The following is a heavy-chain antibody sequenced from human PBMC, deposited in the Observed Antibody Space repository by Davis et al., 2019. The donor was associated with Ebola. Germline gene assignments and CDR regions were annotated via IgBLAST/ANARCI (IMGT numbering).Heavy chain of an antibody. Sequence: SETLSLTCTVSGGSIASDDYSWSWVRQSPGKGLEWIGYIYHSGVTNHTPSLKSRVTISMDTSKNQLSLKLSSVTAADTAVYYCTRGLVGMKSAYGMDVWGQGTTVIVSS. V-gene: IGHV4-30-4*02. D-gene: IGHD1-14*01. CDR1: GGSIASDDYS. CDR3: TRGLVGMKSAYGMDV. CDR2: IYHSGVT. J-gene: IGHJ6*02.